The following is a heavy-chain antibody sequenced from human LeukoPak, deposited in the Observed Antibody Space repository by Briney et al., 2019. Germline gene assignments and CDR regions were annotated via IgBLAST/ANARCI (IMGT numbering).Heavy chain of an antibody. J-gene: IGHJ3*02. Sequence: SETLSLTCTVSGGSIRSSSHYWGWIRQPPGEGLEWIGIIYHSGTTYYNASLKSRVTISVDTSKNQFSLKLSSVTAADTAVYYCARDRFQSWVVPAAMDAFDIWGQGTMVTVSS. D-gene: IGHD2-2*01. V-gene: IGHV4-39*07. CDR3: ARDRFQSWVVPAAMDAFDI. CDR2: IYHSGTT. CDR1: GGSIRSSSHY.